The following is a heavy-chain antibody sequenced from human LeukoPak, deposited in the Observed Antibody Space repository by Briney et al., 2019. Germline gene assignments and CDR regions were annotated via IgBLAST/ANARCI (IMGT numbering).Heavy chain of an antibody. CDR1: GFTFSSYS. J-gene: IGHJ4*02. D-gene: IGHD5-18*01. CDR3: ARDGAGYSFDH. CDR2: ISSSNSYI. V-gene: IGHV3-21*01. Sequence: GGSLTLSCAASGFTFSSYSMNWVRQAPGKGLEWVSFISSSNSYIYYADSVKGRFTISRDNAKNSLYLQMKSLRDEDTAVYYCARDGAGYSFDHWGQGTLVTVSS.